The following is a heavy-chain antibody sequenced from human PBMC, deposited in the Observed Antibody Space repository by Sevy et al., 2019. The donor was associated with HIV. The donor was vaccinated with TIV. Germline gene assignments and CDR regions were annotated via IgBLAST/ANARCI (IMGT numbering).Heavy chain of an antibody. V-gene: IGHV3-30*02. CDR1: GFTFSSYG. Sequence: GGSLRLSCAASGFTFSSYGMHWVRQAPGKGLEWVAFIRYDGSNKYYADSVKGRFTISRDNSKNTLYLQMNSLRAEDTAVYYCAKDGRRELRGYYFDYWGQGTLVTVSS. CDR3: AKDGRRELRGYYFDY. CDR2: IRYDGSNK. J-gene: IGHJ4*02. D-gene: IGHD1-26*01.